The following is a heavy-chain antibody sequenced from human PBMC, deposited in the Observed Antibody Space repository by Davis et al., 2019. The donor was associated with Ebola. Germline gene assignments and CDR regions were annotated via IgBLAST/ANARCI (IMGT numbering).Heavy chain of an antibody. J-gene: IGHJ4*02. V-gene: IGHV3-74*01. CDR2: INSDGRST. Sequence: HTGGSLTLSCAASGFTSSSYWMHWVRQAPGKGLVWVSRINSDGRSTTYADSVKGRFTISRDNAKNTLYLQMNSLRAEDTAVYYCAKAPWDWDFDYWGQGTLVTVSS. CDR3: AKAPWDWDFDY. CDR1: GFTSSSYW. D-gene: IGHD3/OR15-3a*01.